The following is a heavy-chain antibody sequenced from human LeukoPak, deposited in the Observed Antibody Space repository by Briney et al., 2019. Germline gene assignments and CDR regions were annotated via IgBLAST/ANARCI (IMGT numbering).Heavy chain of an antibody. J-gene: IGHJ4*02. CDR3: AREEGGSSYDY. V-gene: IGHV4-39*07. D-gene: IGHD6-6*01. CDR1: GSSISSSSYY. Sequence: SETLSITCTVSGSSISSSSYYWGWIRQPPGKGLEWIGSIYYSGSTYYNPSLKSRVTISVDTSKNQFSLKLSSVTAADTVVYYCAREEGGSSYDYWGRGTLVTVSS. CDR2: IYYSGST.